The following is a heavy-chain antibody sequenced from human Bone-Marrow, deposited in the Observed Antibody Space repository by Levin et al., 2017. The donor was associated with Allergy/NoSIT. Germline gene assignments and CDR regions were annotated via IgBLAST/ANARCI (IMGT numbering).Heavy chain of an antibody. CDR1: GFTFSTSA. D-gene: IGHD3-3*01. CDR2: IGGGGDGT. Sequence: PGGSLRLSCAASGFTFSTSAMAWVRQGPGKRLEWVSSIGGGGDGTYYPDSVKGRFTISRDNSKNTLYLEMNSLRAEDTAVYYCAKATYYDFWSGYVHPHYFDSWGQGTLVTVSS. CDR3: AKATYYDFWSGYVHPHYFDS. V-gene: IGHV3-23*01. J-gene: IGHJ4*02.